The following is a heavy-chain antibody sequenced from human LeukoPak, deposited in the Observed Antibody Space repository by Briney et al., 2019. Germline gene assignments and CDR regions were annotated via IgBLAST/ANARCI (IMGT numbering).Heavy chain of an antibody. Sequence: GGSLRLSCAASGFTFSSYWMSWVRQAPGKGLEWVANIKQDGSEKYYVDSVKGRFTISRDNAKNTLYLQMNSLRAEDTAVYFCAGGRDRTDLYFDSWGQGTLVTVSS. CDR1: GFTFSSYW. CDR3: AGGRDRTDLYFDS. D-gene: IGHD3/OR15-3a*01. V-gene: IGHV3-7*01. J-gene: IGHJ4*02. CDR2: IKQDGSEK.